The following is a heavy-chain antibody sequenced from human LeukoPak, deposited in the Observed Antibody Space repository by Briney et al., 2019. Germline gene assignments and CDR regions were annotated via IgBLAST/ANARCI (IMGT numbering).Heavy chain of an antibody. CDR1: GFTFSSYA. V-gene: IGHV3-66*01. Sequence: GGSLRLSCAASGFTFSSYAMSWVRQAPGKGLEWVSVIYSGGSTYYADSVKGRFTISRDNSKNTLYLQMNSLRAEDTAVYYCARDPQWELRGEDAFDIWGQGTMVTVSS. D-gene: IGHD1-26*01. CDR2: IYSGGST. J-gene: IGHJ3*02. CDR3: ARDPQWELRGEDAFDI.